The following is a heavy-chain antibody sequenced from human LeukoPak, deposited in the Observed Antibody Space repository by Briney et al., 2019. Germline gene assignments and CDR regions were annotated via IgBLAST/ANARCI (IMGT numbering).Heavy chain of an antibody. Sequence: SESLSPTCTVSGGSISSYYGNWIRQPAGKGLEWIGHIYTSGSTNYNSSLKSRVTMSVDTSKNQFSVELNYVATAGPDMFCSGNRLYLGNGYYLDYWGRGTLVTVSS. V-gene: IGHV4-4*07. CDR2: IYTSGST. CDR3: GNRLYLGNGYYLDY. D-gene: IGHD2-8*01. CDR1: GGSISSYY. J-gene: IGHJ4*02.